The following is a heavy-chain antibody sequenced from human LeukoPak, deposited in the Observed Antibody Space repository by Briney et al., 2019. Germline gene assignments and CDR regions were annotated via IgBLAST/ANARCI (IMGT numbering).Heavy chain of an antibody. CDR2: IYYSGST. CDR3: ARGSTYYDSSGQGPFDY. J-gene: IGHJ4*02. D-gene: IGHD3-22*01. V-gene: IGHV4-59*01. Sequence: SETLSLTCTVSGGSISSYYWSWIRQPPGKGLEWIGYIYYSGSTNYNPSLKSRVTISVDTSKNQFSLKLSSVTAADTAVYYCARGSTYYDSSGQGPFDYWGQGTLVTVSS. CDR1: GGSISSYY.